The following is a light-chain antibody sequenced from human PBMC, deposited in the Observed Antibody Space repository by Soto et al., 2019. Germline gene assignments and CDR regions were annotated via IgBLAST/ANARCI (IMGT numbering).Light chain of an antibody. J-gene: IGKJ1*01. CDR1: QSVSSSY. V-gene: IGKV3-20*01. CDR2: GAS. Sequence: EIVLTQSPGTLSLSQGERATISCRASQSVSSSYLAWYQQKPGQAPRLLIYGASSRATGIPDRFSGSGSGTDFTLTISRLEPEDFAVYYCQQYGSSSWTFGKGTKVDIK. CDR3: QQYGSSSWT.